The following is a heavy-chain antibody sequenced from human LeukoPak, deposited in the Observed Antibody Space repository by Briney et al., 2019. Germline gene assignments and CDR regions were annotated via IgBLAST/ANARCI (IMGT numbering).Heavy chain of an antibody. D-gene: IGHD3-10*01. CDR2: IYWDDDK. Sequence: ESGPTLVNPTQTLTLTCTFSGSSLSTSGVGVGWIRQPPGKALEWLALIYWDDDKRYSPSLKRRLTITKDTSKNQVVLTMTNMDPVDTATYYCTHRRYPYGQPNYWGQGTLVTVSS. J-gene: IGHJ4*02. CDR3: THRRYPYGQPNY. CDR1: GSSLSTSGVG. V-gene: IGHV2-5*02.